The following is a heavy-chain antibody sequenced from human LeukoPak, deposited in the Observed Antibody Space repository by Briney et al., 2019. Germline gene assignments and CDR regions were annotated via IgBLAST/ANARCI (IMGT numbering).Heavy chain of an antibody. J-gene: IGHJ4*02. CDR1: GGSISSFY. Sequence: SETLSLTCTVSGGSISSFYWSWIRLPPGKGLEWIGYISYTWSTNYHPSFKSRVTMSIDTSKNQFSLKLSSVTAADTAVYYCARVQSITMPYYFDYWGQGTLVTVSS. D-gene: IGHD3-10*01. CDR3: ARVQSITMPYYFDY. V-gene: IGHV4-59*12. CDR2: ISYTWST.